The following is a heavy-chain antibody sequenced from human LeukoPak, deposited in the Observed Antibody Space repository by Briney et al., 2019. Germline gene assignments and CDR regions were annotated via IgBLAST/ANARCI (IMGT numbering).Heavy chain of an antibody. Sequence: ASVKVSCKASGYTLTDYYIHWVRQAPGQGLEGMGWMNPNSGDTNSAQSFQGRVTMTRETSISTAYMELSRLRFDDTAVYYCARVRRYYYGMDVWGQGTTVTVSS. CDR1: GYTLTDYY. CDR2: MNPNSGDT. J-gene: IGHJ6*02. V-gene: IGHV1-2*02. CDR3: ARVRRYYYGMDV.